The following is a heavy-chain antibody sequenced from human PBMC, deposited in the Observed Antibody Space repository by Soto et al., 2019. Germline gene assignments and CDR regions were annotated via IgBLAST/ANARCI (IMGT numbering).Heavy chain of an antibody. J-gene: IGHJ4*02. CDR3: AKGFDSGDTKSIDY. V-gene: IGHV3-23*01. CDR1: GFAFNTHA. Sequence: EVQLLESGGALVQPGGSLRLSCAASGFAFNTHALSWVRQAPGKGLKWVSSITNTGTTTYYADSVKGRFTISRDNSNNTLYLQMNSLRAEDTAAYYCAKGFDSGDTKSIDYWGQGTLVTVSS. D-gene: IGHD4-17*01. CDR2: ITNTGTTT.